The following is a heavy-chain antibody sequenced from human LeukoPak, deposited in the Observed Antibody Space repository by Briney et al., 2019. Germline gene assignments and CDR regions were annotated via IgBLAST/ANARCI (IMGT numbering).Heavy chain of an antibody. CDR1: GYTFTSYG. D-gene: IGHD2-2*01. CDR2: ISAYNGNT. Sequence: ASVKVSCKASGYTFTSYGISWVRQAPGQGLEWMGWISAYNGNTNYAQKLQGRVTMTTDTSTSTAYMELRSLRSDDTAVYYCARGLGYCSSTSCEGCFDYWGQGTLVTVSS. J-gene: IGHJ4*02. CDR3: ARGLGYCSSTSCEGCFDY. V-gene: IGHV1-18*01.